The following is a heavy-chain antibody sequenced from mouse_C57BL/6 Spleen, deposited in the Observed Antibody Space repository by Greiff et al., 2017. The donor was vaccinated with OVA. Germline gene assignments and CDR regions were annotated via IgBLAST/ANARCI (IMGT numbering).Heavy chain of an antibody. V-gene: IGHV1-82*01. J-gene: IGHJ2*01. Sequence: QVQLKQSGPELVKPGASVKISCKASGYAFSSSWMNWVKQRPGKGLEWIGRIYPGDGDTNYNGKFKGKATLTADKSSSTAYMQLSSLTSEDSAVYFCAREGRTGYFDYWGQGTTLTVSS. CDR3: AREGRTGYFDY. CDR1: GYAFSSSW. D-gene: IGHD4-1*01. CDR2: IYPGDGDT.